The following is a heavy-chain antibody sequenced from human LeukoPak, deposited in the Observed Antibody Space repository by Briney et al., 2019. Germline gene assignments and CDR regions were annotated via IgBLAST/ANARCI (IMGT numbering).Heavy chain of an antibody. CDR1: GGSISSYY. Sequence: SETLSLTCTVSGGSISSYYWSWIRQPPGKGLECIGYIYYSGSTNYNPSLKSRVTISVDTSKNQFSLKLSSVTAADTAVYYCARAKGGSSGYANAFDIWGQGTMVTVSS. D-gene: IGHD3-22*01. CDR2: IYYSGST. J-gene: IGHJ3*02. CDR3: ARAKGGSSGYANAFDI. V-gene: IGHV4-59*01.